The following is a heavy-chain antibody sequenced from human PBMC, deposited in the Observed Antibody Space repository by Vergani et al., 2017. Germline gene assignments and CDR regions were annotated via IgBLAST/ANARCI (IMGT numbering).Heavy chain of an antibody. Sequence: QVQLVESGGGVVQPGRSLRLSCAASGFTFSSYGMHWVRQAPGKGLEWVAVISYDGSNKYYADSVKGRFTISRDNSKNTLYLQMNSLRAEDTAVYYCANSVAIAARAPFDYWGQGTLVTVSS. CDR1: GFTFSSYG. V-gene: IGHV3-30*18. J-gene: IGHJ4*02. CDR3: ANSVAIAARAPFDY. D-gene: IGHD6-6*01. CDR2: ISYDGSNK.